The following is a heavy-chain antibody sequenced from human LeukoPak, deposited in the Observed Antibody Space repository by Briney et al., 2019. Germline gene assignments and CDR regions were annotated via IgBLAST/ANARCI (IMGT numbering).Heavy chain of an antibody. D-gene: IGHD3-22*01. V-gene: IGHV3-15*01. CDR1: GFTFSNAW. CDR3: TTTYYYDSSGYYYVLGAFDI. J-gene: IGHJ3*02. Sequence: GGSLRLSCVASGFTFSNAWMSWVRQAPGKGLEWVGRIKSKTDGGTTDYAAPVKGRFTISRDDSKNTLYLQMSSQKTEDTAVYYCTTTYYYDSSGYYYVLGAFDIWGQGTMVTVSS. CDR2: IKSKTDGGTT.